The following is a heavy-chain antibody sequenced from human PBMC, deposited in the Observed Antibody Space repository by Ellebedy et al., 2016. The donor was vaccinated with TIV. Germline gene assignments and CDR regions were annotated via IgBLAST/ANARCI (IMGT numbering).Heavy chain of an antibody. V-gene: IGHV4-34*01. CDR3: ARGLRWLRLHWYFDL. Sequence: SETLSLXXTVSGYSISSGYYWSWISQLPGQGLEWIGEINHSGSTNYNPSLKSRVTISVDTSKNQFSLKLSSVTAADTAVYYCARGLRWLRLHWYFDLWGRGTLVTVSS. CDR1: GYSISSGYY. J-gene: IGHJ2*01. CDR2: INHSGST. D-gene: IGHD5-12*01.